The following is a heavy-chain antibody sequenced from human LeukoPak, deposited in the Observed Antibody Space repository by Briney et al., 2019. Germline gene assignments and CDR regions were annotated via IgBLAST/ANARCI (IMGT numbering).Heavy chain of an antibody. CDR1: GVTFSSYG. J-gene: IGHJ4*02. CDR2: ISGSGGST. V-gene: IGHV3-23*01. Sequence: GALRLSCAASGVTFSSYGMSWVRQAPGKGLEWVSAISGSGGSTYYADSVKGRFTISRDNSKNTLYLQMNSLRAEDTAVYYCAKWGYSGYEDFDYWGQGTLVTVSS. CDR3: AKWGYSGYEDFDY. D-gene: IGHD5-12*01.